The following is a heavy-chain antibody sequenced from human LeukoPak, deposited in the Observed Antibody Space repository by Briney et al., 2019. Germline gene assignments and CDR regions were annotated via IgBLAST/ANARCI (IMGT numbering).Heavy chain of an antibody. D-gene: IGHD3-10*01. CDR3: ARDSYWLGGSIGAFDI. CDR1: GFTFSSYA. Sequence: GGSLRLSCAASGFTFSSYAMHWVRQAPGKGLEWVSSISSSSSYIYYADSVKGRFTISRDNAKNSLSLQMNSLRAEDTAIYYCARDSYWLGGSIGAFDIWGQGTMVTVSS. CDR2: ISSSSSYI. J-gene: IGHJ3*02. V-gene: IGHV3-21*06.